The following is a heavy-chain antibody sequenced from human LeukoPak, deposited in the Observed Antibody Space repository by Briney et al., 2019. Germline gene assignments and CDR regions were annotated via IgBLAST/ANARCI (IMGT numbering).Heavy chain of an antibody. CDR1: GYTFTGYY. CDR3: ARVDSSAPNTFDY. Sequence: ASVKVSCKASGYTFTGYYMHWVRQAPGQGLEWMGWINPNSGGTNYAQKFQGRVTMTRDTSISTAYMELSRLRSDDTAVYYCARVDSSAPNTFDYWGQRTLVTVSS. D-gene: IGHD3-22*01. V-gene: IGHV1-2*02. CDR2: INPNSGGT. J-gene: IGHJ4*02.